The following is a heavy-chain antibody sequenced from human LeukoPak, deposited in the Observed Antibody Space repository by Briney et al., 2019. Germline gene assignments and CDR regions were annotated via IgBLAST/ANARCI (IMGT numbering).Heavy chain of an antibody. CDR2: ITHKSGAT. D-gene: IGHD2-21*01. J-gene: IGHJ4*02. V-gene: IGHV1-2*02. CDR1: GYTFTDYY. Sequence: ASVKVSCKASGYTFTDYYIHWVRQAPGEEFEWMGWITHKSGATKFAQKLQGRVTLTRDTSIRTVYMELSNLISDDTATYYCVSWAGGTSDVASFDYWGQGTLVTVSS. CDR3: VSWAGGTSDVASFDY.